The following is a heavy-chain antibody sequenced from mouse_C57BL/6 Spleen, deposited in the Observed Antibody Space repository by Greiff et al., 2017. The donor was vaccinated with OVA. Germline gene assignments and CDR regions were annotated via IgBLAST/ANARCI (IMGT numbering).Heavy chain of an antibody. CDR2: IYPGDGDT. J-gene: IGHJ4*01. V-gene: IGHV1-80*01. D-gene: IGHD2-1*01. CDR3: ARGDGNYLYYAMDY. Sequence: VQLQESGAELVKPGASVKISCKASGYAFSSYWMNWVKQRPGKGLEWIGQIYPGDGDTNYNGKFKGKATLTADKSSSTAYMQLSSLTSEDSAVYFCARGDGNYLYYAMDYWGQGTSVTVSS. CDR1: GYAFSSYW.